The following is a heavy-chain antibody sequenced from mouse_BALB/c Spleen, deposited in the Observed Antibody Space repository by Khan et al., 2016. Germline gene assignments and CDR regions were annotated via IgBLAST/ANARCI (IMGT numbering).Heavy chain of an antibody. D-gene: IGHD1-1*01. CDR2: IRSKSYNYAT. V-gene: IGHV10-1*02. CDR1: GFTFNTYA. J-gene: IGHJ3*01. Sequence: EVQLVESGGKLVQPKGSLKLSCAASGFTFNTYAMNWVRQAPGKGLEWVARIRSKSYNYATYYADSVKDRFTISRDDSQSMLYLQMNNLKTEDTAMYYCVTGIIWGYYGFPWFAYWGQGTLVTVSA. CDR3: VTGIIWGYYGFPWFAY.